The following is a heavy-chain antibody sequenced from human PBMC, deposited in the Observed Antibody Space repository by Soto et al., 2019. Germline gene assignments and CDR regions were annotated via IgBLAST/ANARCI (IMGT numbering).Heavy chain of an antibody. CDR3: AKAAQLWLLYYFDY. V-gene: IGHV3-30*18. CDR2: ISYDGSNK. J-gene: IGHJ4*02. CDR1: GFTFSSYG. Sequence: QVQLVESGGGVVQPGRSLRLSCAASGFTFSSYGMHWVRQAPGKGLEWVAVISYDGSNKYYADSVKGRFTISRDNSKNTLYLQMNSLRAEDTAVYYSAKAAQLWLLYYFDYWGQGTLVTVSS. D-gene: IGHD5-18*01.